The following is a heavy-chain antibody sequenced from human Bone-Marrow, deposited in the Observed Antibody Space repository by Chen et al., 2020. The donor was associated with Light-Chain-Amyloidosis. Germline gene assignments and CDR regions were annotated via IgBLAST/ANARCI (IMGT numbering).Heavy chain of an antibody. CDR2: IYPDDSDA. J-gene: IGHJ4*02. CDR3: ARRRDGYNFDY. V-gene: IGHV5-51*01. D-gene: IGHD5-12*01. CDR1: GYTFPNYW. Sequence: EVKKPGESLKISCKGSGYTFPNYWIGWVRQMPGKDLEWMGVIYPDDSDARYSPSFEGQVTISADKSITTAYLQWRSLKASDTAMYYCARRRDGYNFDYWGQGTLVTVSS.